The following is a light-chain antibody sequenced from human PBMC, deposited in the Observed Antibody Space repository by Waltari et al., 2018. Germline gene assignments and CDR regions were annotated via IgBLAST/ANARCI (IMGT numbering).Light chain of an antibody. V-gene: IGKV2-28*01. CDR2: LGS. CDR1: PSLLSSNGNDH. CDR3: MQTLQTPLT. Sequence: EIVMTQSPLSLPVTAGEPASISCRSSPSLLSSNGNDHLDWQLARPGQSPQLRIYLGSYRAPGVPDRFRGSRSGTDFTLKISRVEAEDVGVYYCMQTLQTPLTFGGGTKVEI. J-gene: IGKJ4*02.